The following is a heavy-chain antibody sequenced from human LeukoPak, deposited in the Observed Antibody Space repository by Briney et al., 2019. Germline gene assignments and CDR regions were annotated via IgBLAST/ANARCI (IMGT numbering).Heavy chain of an antibody. CDR1: GSTVSSNY. Sequence: QPGGSLRPSVAASGSTVSSNYWSWVGQAPGKGLEWVSVIYSGGTTYYADSVKGRFTISRDNSRNTLYLQMNSLRAEDTAVYYCARDWSDAIDIWGQGTMVTVSS. V-gene: IGHV3-66*01. CDR2: IYSGGTT. CDR3: ARDWSDAIDI. J-gene: IGHJ3*02.